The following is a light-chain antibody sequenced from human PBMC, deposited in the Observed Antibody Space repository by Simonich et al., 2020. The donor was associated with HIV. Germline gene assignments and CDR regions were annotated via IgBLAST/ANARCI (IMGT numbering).Light chain of an antibody. Sequence: DIVMTQSPLSLPVTPGEPASISCRSSQSLLHSSGYNYLAWYLQKPGQSPQLLIYLGSNRASGVPDRFSGSGSGTDFTLTISLQSEDSATYYCQQYNSLWVTFGGGTKVEIK. CDR2: LGS. CDR1: QSLLHSSGYNY. CDR3: QQYNSLWVT. J-gene: IGKJ4*01. V-gene: IGKV2-28*01.